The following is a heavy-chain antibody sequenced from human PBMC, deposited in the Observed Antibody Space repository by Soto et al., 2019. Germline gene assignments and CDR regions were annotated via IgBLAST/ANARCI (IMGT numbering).Heavy chain of an antibody. J-gene: IGHJ6*02. CDR1: GGSISSSSYY. CDR2: IYYSGST. Sequence: QLQLQESGPGLVKPSETLSLTCTVSGGSISSSSYYWGWIRQPPGKGLEWIGSIYYSGSTYYNPSLKSRVTISVDTSKNQFSLELSSVTAADTAVYYCARIDHYYYYYGMDVWGQGTTVTVSS. V-gene: IGHV4-39*01. CDR3: ARIDHYYYYYGMDV.